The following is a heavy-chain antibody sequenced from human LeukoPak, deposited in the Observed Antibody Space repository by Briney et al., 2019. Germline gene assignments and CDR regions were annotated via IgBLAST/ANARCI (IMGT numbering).Heavy chain of an antibody. J-gene: IGHJ4*02. D-gene: IGHD2-8*01. CDR3: ARARGWPTGYCTNGVRYPYYFDY. V-gene: IGHV4-39*07. CDR1: GGSISSSSYY. CDR2: IYYSGST. Sequence: SETLSLTCTVSGGSISSSSYYWGWIRQPPGKGLEWIGSIYYSGSTYYNPSLKSRVTISVDTSKNQFSLKLSSVTAADTAVYYCARARGWPTGYCTNGVRYPYYFDYWGQGTLVTVSS.